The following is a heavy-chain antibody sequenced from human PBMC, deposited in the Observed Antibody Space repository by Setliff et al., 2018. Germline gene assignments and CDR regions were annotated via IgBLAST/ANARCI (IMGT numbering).Heavy chain of an antibody. J-gene: IGHJ5*02. D-gene: IGHD2-2*01. CDR1: GYSLINYG. CDR2: ISPYKSDT. CDR3: ARAPLMVVVPPDAHRFDP. Sequence: ASVKVSCKASGYSLINYGITWVRQAPGQGLEWMGWISPYKSDTSYAQKFQGRVSMTTDTSTRTAYMELRSLRSDDTAVYYCARAPLMVVVPPDAHRFDPWGQGTLVTVSS. V-gene: IGHV1-18*01.